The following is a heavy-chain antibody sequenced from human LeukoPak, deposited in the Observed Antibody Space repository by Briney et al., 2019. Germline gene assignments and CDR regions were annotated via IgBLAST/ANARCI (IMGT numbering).Heavy chain of an antibody. CDR1: GDSINTGLYS. J-gene: IGHJ4*02. CDR2: IYYSVTT. CDR3: ARDRYGTSDMTSTGADY. D-gene: IGHD2-8*01. Sequence: SETLSLTCAVSGDSINTGLYSWSWIRRPPGKGLEWIGFIYYSVTTYYSPSLKSRVTISADTSKNQFSLRLSSVTAADTAMYYCARDRYGTSDMTSTGADYWGQGTLVTVSS. V-gene: IGHV4-30-4*07.